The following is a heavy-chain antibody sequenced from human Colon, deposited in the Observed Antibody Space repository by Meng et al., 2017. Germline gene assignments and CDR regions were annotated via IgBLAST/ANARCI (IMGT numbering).Heavy chain of an antibody. J-gene: IGHJ5*02. CDR1: GFSFSDYW. V-gene: IGHV3-74*01. Sequence: KAGGSGGGLVQPGGSLRLSWAASGFSFSDYWMNWVRQVPGKGLEWVSRISGDGGSVSYADSVKGRFTISRDISKNTLYLQMNDLRADDTAVYYCASLSPPATEKWIDPWGQGTLVTVSS. CDR2: ISGDGGSV. CDR3: ASLSPPATEKWIDP.